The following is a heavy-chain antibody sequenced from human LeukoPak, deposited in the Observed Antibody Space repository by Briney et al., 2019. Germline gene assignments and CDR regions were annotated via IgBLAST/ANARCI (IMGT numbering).Heavy chain of an antibody. CDR3: ASAKDQLLWFGELPFDI. CDR1: GFTVSSNY. J-gene: IGHJ3*02. V-gene: IGHV3-53*01. D-gene: IGHD3-10*01. Sequence: GGSLRLSCAASGFTVSSNYMSWVRQAPGKGLEWGSVIYSGGSTYYADSVKGRFTISRDNSKNTLYLQMNSLRAEDTAVYYCASAKDQLLWFGELPFDIWGQRTMVTVSS. CDR2: IYSGGST.